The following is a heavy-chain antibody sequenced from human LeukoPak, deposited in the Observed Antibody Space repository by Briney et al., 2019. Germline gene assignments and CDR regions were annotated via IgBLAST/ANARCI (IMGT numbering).Heavy chain of an antibody. D-gene: IGHD5/OR15-5a*01. Sequence: GGSLRLSCAASAFTVSSYDVNWVRQAPGKGLEWVSSISGGGSIKYYADSVKGRFTISRDNAKNSLFLQMSSLRADDTAVYYCASDVSITTSSAFDYWGQGTLVTVSS. V-gene: IGHV3-48*03. J-gene: IGHJ4*02. CDR3: ASDVSITTSSAFDY. CDR2: ISGGGSIK. CDR1: AFTVSSYD.